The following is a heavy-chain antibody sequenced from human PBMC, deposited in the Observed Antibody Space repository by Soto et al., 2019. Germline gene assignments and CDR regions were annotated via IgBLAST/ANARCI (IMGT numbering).Heavy chain of an antibody. Sequence: GASVKVSCKASGYTFTSYYMHWVRQAPGQGLEWMGIINPSGGSTSYAQKFQGRVTMTRDTSTSTVYMELSSLRSEDTAVYYCARNKDDFWSGYWYYFDYWGQGTLVTVSS. J-gene: IGHJ4*02. CDR1: GYTFTSYY. V-gene: IGHV1-46*01. CDR2: INPSGGST. CDR3: ARNKDDFWSGYWYYFDY. D-gene: IGHD3-3*01.